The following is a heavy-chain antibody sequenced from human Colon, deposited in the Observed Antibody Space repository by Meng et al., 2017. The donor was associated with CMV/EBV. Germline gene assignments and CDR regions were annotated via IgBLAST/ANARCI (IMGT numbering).Heavy chain of an antibody. CDR1: GFTFSTYG. Sequence: GESLKISCAASGFTFSTYGMNWVRQAPGKGLEWVALVSWDGGSTRYADSVRGRFTISRDNSNNLLVLQLNSLRSDDSALYYCAKGTAATTVPDFDSWGQGTLVTVSS. CDR3: AKGTAATTVPDFDS. J-gene: IGHJ4*02. V-gene: IGHV3-43*02. D-gene: IGHD4-17*01. CDR2: VSWDGGST.